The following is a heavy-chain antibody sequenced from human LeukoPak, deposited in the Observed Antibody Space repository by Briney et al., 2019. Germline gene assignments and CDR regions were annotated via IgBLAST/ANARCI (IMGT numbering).Heavy chain of an antibody. V-gene: IGHV4-59*08. D-gene: IGHD1-26*01. CDR3: ARHGGELRGIFRYFDY. Sequence: SETLSLTCSVSGGSISTYYWSWIRQPPGKALEWNGYIYKTGRANTERTNYNSSLKSRVSMSLDTSRNQFSLKLSSVTAADTAVYYCARHGGELRGIFRYFDYWGQGTLVTVSS. J-gene: IGHJ4*02. CDR1: GGSISTYY. CDR2: IYKTGRANTERT.